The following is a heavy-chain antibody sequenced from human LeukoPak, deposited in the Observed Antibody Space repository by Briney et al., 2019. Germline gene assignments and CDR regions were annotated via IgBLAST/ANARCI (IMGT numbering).Heavy chain of an antibody. V-gene: IGHV3-53*01. J-gene: IGHJ4*02. Sequence: GGSLRLSCAASGFTVSNNYMSWLRQAPGKGLEWVSVIYSSGNTYYADSVKGRFTISRDNSKNTLYLQMNSLRAEATTVYYCGRDGLDRGSREYYFNFWGQGTLVTVSS. D-gene: IGHD3/OR15-3a*01. CDR1: GFTVSNNY. CDR2: IYSSGNT. CDR3: GRDGLDRGSREYYFNF.